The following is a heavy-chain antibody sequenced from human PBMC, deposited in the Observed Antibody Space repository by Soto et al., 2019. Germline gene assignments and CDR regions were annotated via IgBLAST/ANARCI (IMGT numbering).Heavy chain of an antibody. CDR3: ARVPDR. J-gene: IGHJ5*02. Sequence: TRSLTCGVSAGSISSGAYSWSWIRQPPGKGLEWIGYIYHSGSTYYNPSLKSRVTISVDRSKNQFSLQLSYVHAAATAVYYCARVPDRWGQGTLVTVAS. D-gene: IGHD2-2*01. CDR1: AGSISSGAYS. CDR2: IYHSGST. V-gene: IGHV4-30-2*01.